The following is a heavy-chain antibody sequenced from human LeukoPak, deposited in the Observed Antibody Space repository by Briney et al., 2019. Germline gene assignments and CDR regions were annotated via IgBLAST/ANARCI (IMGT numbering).Heavy chain of an antibody. Sequence: SETLSLTCTVSSGSITTTSYYWAWIRQPPGKGLEWIGNIYYSGSTYYNPSLKSRVTISVAKNQFSLRLSSVTAADTAVYYCARVKVVVVVVAATRSDGMDVWGQGTTVTVSS. D-gene: IGHD2-15*01. V-gene: IGHV4-39*07. CDR2: IYYSGST. J-gene: IGHJ6*02. CDR1: SGSITTTSYY. CDR3: ARVKVVVVVVAATRSDGMDV.